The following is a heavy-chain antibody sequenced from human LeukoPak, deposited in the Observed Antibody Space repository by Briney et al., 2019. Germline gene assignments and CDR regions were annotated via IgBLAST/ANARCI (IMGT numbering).Heavy chain of an antibody. CDR1: GYTFTGYY. CDR2: INPNSGGT. Sequence: SVKVSCKASGYTFTGYYMHWVRQAPGQGLEWMGWINPNSGGTNYAQKFQGRVTMTRDTSISTAYMELSRLRSDDTAVYYCARDELDPPYYYYYMDVWGKGTTVTVSS. CDR3: ARDELDPPYYYYYMDV. J-gene: IGHJ6*03. D-gene: IGHD1-7*01. V-gene: IGHV1-2*02.